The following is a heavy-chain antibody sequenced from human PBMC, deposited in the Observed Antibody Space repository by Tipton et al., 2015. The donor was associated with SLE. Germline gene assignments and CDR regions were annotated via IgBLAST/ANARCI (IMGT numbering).Heavy chain of an antibody. CDR1: GGSISSGSYY. CDR2: IYTGGST. Sequence: TLSLTCTVSGGSISSGSYYWSWIRQPAGKGLEWIGRIYTGGSTNYNPSLKSRVTISVDPSKNQFSLKLSSVTAADTAVYYCARDYGADYYYGGMDVWGQGTTVTVSS. V-gene: IGHV4-61*02. CDR3: ARDYGADYYYGGMDV. J-gene: IGHJ6*02. D-gene: IGHD4-17*01.